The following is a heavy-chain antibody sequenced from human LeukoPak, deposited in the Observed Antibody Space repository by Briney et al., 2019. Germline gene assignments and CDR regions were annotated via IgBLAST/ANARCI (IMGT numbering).Heavy chain of an antibody. Sequence: GASVKVSCKASGGTFSSYAISWVRQAPGQGLEWMGGIIPIFGTANYAQKFQGRVTITADESTSTAYMELSSLRSEDTAVYYCASRADARGYSYGYSDYWGQGTLVTVSS. CDR3: ASRADARGYSYGYSDY. V-gene: IGHV1-69*13. D-gene: IGHD5-18*01. CDR1: GGTFSSYA. J-gene: IGHJ4*02. CDR2: IIPIFGTA.